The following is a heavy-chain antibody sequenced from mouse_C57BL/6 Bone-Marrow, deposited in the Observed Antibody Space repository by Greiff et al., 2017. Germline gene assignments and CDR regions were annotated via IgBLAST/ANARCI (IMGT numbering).Heavy chain of an antibody. CDR1: GFSLTSYG. J-gene: IGHJ3*01. CDR2: IWSGGST. V-gene: IGHV2-2*01. CDR3: ARNSRGANYYGSSYWFAY. Sequence: QVQLHQSGPGLVQPSQSLSITCTVSGFSLTSYGVHWVRQSPGKGLEWLGVIWSGGSTDYNAAFISRLSISKDNSKSQVFFKMNSLQADDTAIYYCARNSRGANYYGSSYWFAYWGQGTLVTVSA. D-gene: IGHD1-1*01.